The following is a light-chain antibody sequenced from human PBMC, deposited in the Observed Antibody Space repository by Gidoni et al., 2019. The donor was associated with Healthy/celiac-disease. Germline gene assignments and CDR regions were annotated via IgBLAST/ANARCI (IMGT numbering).Light chain of an antibody. CDR2: CAS. J-gene: IGKJ1*01. CDR3: QQYNNWPWT. Sequence: EIVMTQAQATLSWSPGERATLSSRASQIVSINLAWYQQKPGQAPSLLIYCASTRATGIPARFSGSGSGTEFTLTISSLQSEDFAVYYCQQYNNWPWTFGQGTKVEIK. CDR1: QIVSIN. V-gene: IGKV3-15*01.